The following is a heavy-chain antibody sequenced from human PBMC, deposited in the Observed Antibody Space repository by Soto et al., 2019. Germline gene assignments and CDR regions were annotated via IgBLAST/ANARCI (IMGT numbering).Heavy chain of an antibody. CDR1: GYTFSSYA. V-gene: IGHV1-18*01. D-gene: IGHD1-26*01. CDR2: ISAHNGDT. CDR3: ARDGAVGAQNFLRH. J-gene: IGHJ1*01. Sequence: VQLVQSGAEVKKPGASVTVSCKASGYTFSSYAFNWVRQAPGQGLEWMGWISAHNGDTDYTQKLQGRVTMTTDTSTSTAYMELRSLRSDDTAVYFCARDGAVGAQNFLRHWDQGTLVTVSS.